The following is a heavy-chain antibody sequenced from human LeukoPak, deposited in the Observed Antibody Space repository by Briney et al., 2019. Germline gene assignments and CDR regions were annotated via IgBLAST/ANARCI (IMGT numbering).Heavy chain of an antibody. D-gene: IGHD2-2*01. CDR2: INPGSGAT. V-gene: IGHV1-2*02. CDR1: GYTFTGYY. Sequence: ASVKVSCKASGYTFTGYYMHWVRQAPGQGLELMGWINPGSGATNCAQRFHGRVTMTRDMSISTVYMELRRLRSDDTAVYYCARDVGEYCSSINCHASDYWGQGTLVTVSS. J-gene: IGHJ4*02. CDR3: ARDVGEYCSSINCHASDY.